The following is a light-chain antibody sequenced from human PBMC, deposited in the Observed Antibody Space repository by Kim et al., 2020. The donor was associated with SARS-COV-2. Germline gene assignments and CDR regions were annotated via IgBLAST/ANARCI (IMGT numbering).Light chain of an antibody. V-gene: IGLV2-11*01. Sequence: QSALTQPRSVSGSPGQSVNISCTGTSSDVGGYNYVSWYQQHPGKAPKLMIYDVSKRPSGVPDRFPGSKSGNTASLTISGLQAEDEADYYCCSYAGSYTLVFGGGTKLTVL. CDR2: DVS. CDR3: CSYAGSYTLV. CDR1: SSDVGGYNY. J-gene: IGLJ2*01.